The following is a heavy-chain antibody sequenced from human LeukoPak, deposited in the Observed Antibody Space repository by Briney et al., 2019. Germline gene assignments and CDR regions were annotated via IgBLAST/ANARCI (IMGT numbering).Heavy chain of an antibody. Sequence: ASVKVSCKASGYTFTSYDINWVRQATGQGLEWMGWMNPNSGNTGYAQKFQGRVTITRNTSISTAYMELSSLRSEDTAVYYCVVGAYYDSSGHDYWGQGTLVNVSS. CDR3: VVGAYYDSSGHDY. J-gene: IGHJ4*02. CDR1: GYTFTSYD. V-gene: IGHV1-8*03. CDR2: MNPNSGNT. D-gene: IGHD3-22*01.